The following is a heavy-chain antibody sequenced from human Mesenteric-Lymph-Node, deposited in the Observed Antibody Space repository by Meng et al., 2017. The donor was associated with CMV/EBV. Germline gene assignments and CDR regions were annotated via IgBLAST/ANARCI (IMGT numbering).Heavy chain of an antibody. CDR3: ARHVGCTGNTCYRWVDP. CDR2: IYYSGST. V-gene: IGHV4-59*01. J-gene: IGHJ5*02. Sequence: SETLSLTCTVSGGTISSSYWGWIRQPPGKGLEWIGYIYYSGSTNYNPSLKSRVTISVDSSKNHVTLNLNSVTAADTATYCCARHVGCTGNTCYRWVDPWGQGTLVTVSS. CDR1: GGTISSSY. D-gene: IGHD2-2*01.